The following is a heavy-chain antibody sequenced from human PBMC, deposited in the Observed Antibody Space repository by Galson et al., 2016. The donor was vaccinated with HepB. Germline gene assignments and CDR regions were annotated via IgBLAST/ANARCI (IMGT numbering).Heavy chain of an antibody. V-gene: IGHV3-30*03. D-gene: IGHD5-18*01. J-gene: IGHJ6*04. CDR1: GFTFSSYG. CDR2: ISFDGSYK. Sequence: SLRLSCAASGFTFSSYGMHWVRQAPGKGLEWVAVISFDGSYKYYADSVKGRFTISRGNSKNTIYLQMSSRRAEDTAVYYCARNPAMVAYYYNGMDVWGKGTTVTFSS. CDR3: ARNPAMVAYYYNGMDV.